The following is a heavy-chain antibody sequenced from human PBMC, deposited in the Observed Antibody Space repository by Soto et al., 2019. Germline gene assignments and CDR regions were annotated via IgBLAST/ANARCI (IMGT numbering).Heavy chain of an antibody. D-gene: IGHD6-19*01. CDR3: ARGYVGSGAQFDY. J-gene: IGHJ4*02. Sequence: EVQLLESGGALTQPGGSLRLSCSASGFTFGNYAMNWVRQAPGKGLEWVSSISDSSSKTYYADSVKGRFTISRENSKNMLLLQLNTLRADDTAVYFCARGYVGSGAQFDYWGQGTQVIVSS. V-gene: IGHV3-23*01. CDR1: GFTFGNYA. CDR2: ISDSSSKT.